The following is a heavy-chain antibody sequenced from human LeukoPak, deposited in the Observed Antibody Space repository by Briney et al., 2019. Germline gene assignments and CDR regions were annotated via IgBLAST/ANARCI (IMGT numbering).Heavy chain of an antibody. Sequence: SETLSLTCTVSGGSISSSAYYWGWIRQSPGKGLEWIGYMSHSGSTYYNPSLKSRVIMSVDTSKNQFSLNLSSVTAADTAVYYCARARGKCFDFWGQGTLVTVSS. CDR1: GGSISSSAYY. V-gene: IGHV4-30-4*08. J-gene: IGHJ4*02. CDR2: MSHSGST. CDR3: ARARGKCFDF. D-gene: IGHD1-1*01.